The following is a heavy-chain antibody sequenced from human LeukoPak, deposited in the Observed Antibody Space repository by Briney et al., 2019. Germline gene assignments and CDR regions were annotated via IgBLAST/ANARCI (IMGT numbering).Heavy chain of an antibody. V-gene: IGHV3-23*01. Sequence: GGSLRLSCVASGFTFSTYSMTWVRQAPGEGLEWVSTIRDSGGDTHYADSVRGRFTVPRDNSKNTLYMQLNSLRAEDTAVYYCATGGSSRGYHVYWGQGSRVSVSS. D-gene: IGHD3-22*01. CDR1: GFTFSTYS. CDR2: IRDSGGDT. J-gene: IGHJ4*02. CDR3: ATGGSSRGYHVY.